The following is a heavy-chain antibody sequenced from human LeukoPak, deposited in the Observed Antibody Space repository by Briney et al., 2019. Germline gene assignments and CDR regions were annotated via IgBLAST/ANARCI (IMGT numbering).Heavy chain of an antibody. Sequence: SETLSLTCTVSGGSISSNYWTWIRQPPGKGLEWIGYIYYSGSTTYNPSLNSRVTISLDTSKNQFSLKLSSVTAADTAIYYCARRSYGSFDYWGQGTLVTVPS. CDR3: ARRSYGSFDY. V-gene: IGHV4-59*08. CDR1: GGSISSNY. CDR2: IYYSGST. J-gene: IGHJ4*02. D-gene: IGHD5-18*01.